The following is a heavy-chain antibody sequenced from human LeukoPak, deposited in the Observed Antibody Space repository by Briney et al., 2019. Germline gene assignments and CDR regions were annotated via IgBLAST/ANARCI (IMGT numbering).Heavy chain of an antibody. CDR2: ISYDGSNK. Sequence: GGSLRLSCAASGFTFSSYAMHWVRQAPGKGLEWVAVISYDGSNKYYADSVKGRFTISRDNSKNTLYLQMNSLRAEDTAVYYCAKDPKTNYGVVDYWGQGTLVTVSS. J-gene: IGHJ4*02. V-gene: IGHV3-30-3*01. CDR3: AKDPKTNYGVVDY. D-gene: IGHD3-10*01. CDR1: GFTFSSYA.